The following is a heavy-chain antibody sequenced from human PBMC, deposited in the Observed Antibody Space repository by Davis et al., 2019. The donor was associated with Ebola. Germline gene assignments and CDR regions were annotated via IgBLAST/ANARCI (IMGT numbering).Heavy chain of an antibody. Sequence: GGSLRLSCKGSGYTFSSFWMNWVRQAPGKGLEWVSAISASGDATYYAGSVKGRFTISSDHSKNMLSLQMNSLRAEDAAIYYCARRGAGGYWWGAFDYWGQGTLVTVSS. D-gene: IGHD2-21*01. CDR1: GYTFSSFW. J-gene: IGHJ4*02. CDR2: ISASGDAT. CDR3: ARRGAGGYWWGAFDY. V-gene: IGHV3-23*01.